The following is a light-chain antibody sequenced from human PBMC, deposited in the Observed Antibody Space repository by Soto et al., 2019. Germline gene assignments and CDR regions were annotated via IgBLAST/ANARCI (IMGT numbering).Light chain of an antibody. J-gene: IGKJ5*01. CDR1: QSVSSF. V-gene: IGKV3-11*01. CDR3: QQRSNWPTIT. CDR2: DAS. Sequence: DIVFTQSPATLSLSPGERATLSCRASQSVSSFLAWYQQKRGQAPRLLIYDASNRANGIPARFSGSGSGTDLTLTISSLEPEDFAVYDCQQRSNWPTITFGQGTRLEIK.